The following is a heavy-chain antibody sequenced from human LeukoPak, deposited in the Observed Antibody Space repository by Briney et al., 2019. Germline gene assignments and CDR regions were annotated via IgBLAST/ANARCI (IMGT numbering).Heavy chain of an antibody. D-gene: IGHD3-16*02. V-gene: IGHV3-11*01. CDR1: GFTFSDYY. CDR2: ISSSGSTI. J-gene: IGHJ4*02. Sequence: GGSLRPSCAASGFTFSDYYMSWIRQAPGKGLEWVSYISSSGSTIYYADSVKGRFTIPRDNAKNSLYLQMNSLRAEDTAVYYCARGASDYVWGSYRSTLDYWGQGTLVTVSS. CDR3: ARGASDYVWGSYRSTLDY.